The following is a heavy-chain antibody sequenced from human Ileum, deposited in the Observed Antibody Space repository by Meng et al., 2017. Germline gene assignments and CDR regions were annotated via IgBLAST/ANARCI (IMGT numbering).Heavy chain of an antibody. CDR2: TYYRYKWNN. Sequence: SQTLSLTCAISGDSVSSNIAAWNWIRQSPSRGLEWLGRTYYRYKWNNDYAVSVKSQININPDKSKNQFYLQLNSLTPEDTAVYYCARGSWYYYGIDVWEQGTTVTVSS. J-gene: IGHJ6*01. CDR1: GDSVSSNIAA. CDR3: ARGSWYYYGIDV. V-gene: IGHV6-1*01.